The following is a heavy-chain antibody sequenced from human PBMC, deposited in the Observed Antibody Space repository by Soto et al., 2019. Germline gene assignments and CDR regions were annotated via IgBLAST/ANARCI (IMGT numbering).Heavy chain of an antibody. Sequence: QVQLQESGPGLVKPSQTLTLTCNVSGGSISSGNYYWRWIRQPPGKGLEWIAYISYTGSTYYSPSLKSRVTISVDASKNQCSLRLSSVTAADTAVYYCARDDGSGSSHWGQGTLLTVSS. D-gene: IGHD3-10*01. CDR1: GGSISSGNYY. J-gene: IGHJ4*02. CDR2: ISYTGST. V-gene: IGHV4-30-4*01. CDR3: ARDDGSGSSH.